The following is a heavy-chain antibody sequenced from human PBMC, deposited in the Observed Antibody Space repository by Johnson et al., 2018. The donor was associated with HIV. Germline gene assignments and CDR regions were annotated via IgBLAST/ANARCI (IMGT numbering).Heavy chain of an antibody. CDR3: ARTLKWELGLTDWDAFDI. J-gene: IGHJ3*02. CDR1: GFTFSDYY. D-gene: IGHD1-26*01. Sequence: QVQLVESGGGLVKPGGSLRLSCAASGFTFSDYYMSWIRQAPGKGLEWVSYISSSGSNIYYADSGKGGFTISRDNSKNTLYLQMNSLRAEDTALYYCARTLKWELGLTDWDAFDIWGQGTMVTVSS. V-gene: IGHV3-11*01. CDR2: ISSSGSNI.